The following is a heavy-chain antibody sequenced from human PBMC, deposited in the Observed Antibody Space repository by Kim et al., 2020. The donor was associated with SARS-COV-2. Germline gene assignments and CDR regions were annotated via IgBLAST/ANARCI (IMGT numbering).Heavy chain of an antibody. D-gene: IGHD6-19*01. CDR1: GFTFSSYA. CDR2: ISGSGGST. Sequence: GGSLRLSCAASGFTFSSYAMSWVRQAPGKGLEWVSAISGSGGSTYYADSVKGRFTISRDNSKNTLYLQMNSLRAEDTAVYYCAKEVSSGPTVYYYYGMDVWGQGTTVTVSS. J-gene: IGHJ6*02. CDR3: AKEVSSGPTVYYYYGMDV. V-gene: IGHV3-23*01.